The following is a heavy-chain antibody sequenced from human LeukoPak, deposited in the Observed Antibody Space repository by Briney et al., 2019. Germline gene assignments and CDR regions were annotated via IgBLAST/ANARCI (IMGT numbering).Heavy chain of an antibody. CDR1: GFTFSTYG. V-gene: IGHV3-23*01. D-gene: IGHD1-26*01. Sequence: GGTLRLSCEASGFTFSTYGMSWVRQAPGKGLEWVSAISGSGGSTYYADSVKGWVTISRDNSKNTLYLQVNSLRVEDTAVYYCAKDRLGAMMYFDFWGQGTLVTVPS. J-gene: IGHJ4*02. CDR2: ISGSGGST. CDR3: AKDRLGAMMYFDF.